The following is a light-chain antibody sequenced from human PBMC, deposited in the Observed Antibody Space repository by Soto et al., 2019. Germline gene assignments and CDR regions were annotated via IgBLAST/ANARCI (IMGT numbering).Light chain of an antibody. CDR3: QSYDSSLSVV. CDR2: GNS. Sequence: QSVLTQPPSVPGAPGQRVTISCTGSSSNIGAGYDVHWYQQLPGTAPKLLIYGNSNRPSGVPDRFSGSKSGTSASLAITKLQAEDEADYYCQSYDSSLSVVFGGGTKLTVL. V-gene: IGLV1-40*01. CDR1: SSNIGAGYD. J-gene: IGLJ2*01.